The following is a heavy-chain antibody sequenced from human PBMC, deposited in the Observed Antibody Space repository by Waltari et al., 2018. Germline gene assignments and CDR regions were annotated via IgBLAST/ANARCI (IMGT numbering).Heavy chain of an antibody. V-gene: IGHV3-21*02. Sequence: EVQLVESGGGLVKAGGSLSLSCAASGFTFSSYTMNGVRRAPGEALEWVASISSAGSYTYYADSLKGRFSISRDNTKNSVDLQMNDLRAEDTAVYFCSRKSGSGNTYFFDYWGQGTLVTVSS. J-gene: IGHJ4*02. D-gene: IGHD1-26*01. CDR3: SRKSGSGNTYFFDY. CDR1: GFTFSSYT. CDR2: ISSAGSYT.